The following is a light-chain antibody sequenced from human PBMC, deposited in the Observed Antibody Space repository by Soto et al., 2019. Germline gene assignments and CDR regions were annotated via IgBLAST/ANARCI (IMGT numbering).Light chain of an antibody. J-gene: IGKJ1*01. Sequence: DVTVNQCPSSLCASAGDTVTVTCRASQGLXGWFGWYQQKPGEAPKLLTDDASALPRGGPSRLSGSGSATKFTLPIASLQPDYFATYYCQQYETFSGTFGPGTKVDIK. CDR1: QGLXGW. CDR3: QQYETFSGT. V-gene: IGKV1-5*01. CDR2: DAS.